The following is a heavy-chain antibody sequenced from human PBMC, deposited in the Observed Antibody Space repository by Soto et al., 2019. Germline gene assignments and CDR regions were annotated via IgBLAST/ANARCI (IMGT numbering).Heavy chain of an antibody. Sequence: PSETMCLTCPVAGGSISSGCYYWSWIRQHPGKGLEWIGYIYYSGSTYYNPSLKSRVTISVDTSKNQFSLKLSSVTATDTAVYYCARVDYYGSENWFDPWGQGTLVTVSS. J-gene: IGHJ5*02. CDR2: IYYSGST. CDR1: GGSISSGCYY. V-gene: IGHV4-31*03. D-gene: IGHD3-10*01. CDR3: ARVDYYGSENWFDP.